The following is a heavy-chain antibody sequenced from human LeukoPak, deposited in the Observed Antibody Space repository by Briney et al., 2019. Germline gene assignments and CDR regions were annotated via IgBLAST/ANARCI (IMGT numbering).Heavy chain of an antibody. CDR2: ISGSGSNT. CDR1: GLTFSSYG. Sequence: GGSLRLSCAASGLTFSSYGMSWVRQAAGKGLEWVSAISGSGSNTYYADSVKGRFTISRDNSRDTLYLRMSTLRAEDTAVYYCTRFTTIFRVDAWGQGTLVTVSS. D-gene: IGHD3-3*01. J-gene: IGHJ5*02. V-gene: IGHV3-23*01. CDR3: TRFTTIFRVDA.